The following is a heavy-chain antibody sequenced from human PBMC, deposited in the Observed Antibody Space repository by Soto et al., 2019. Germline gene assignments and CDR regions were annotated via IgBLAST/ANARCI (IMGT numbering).Heavy chain of an antibody. D-gene: IGHD5-18*01. CDR1: GGSIGTSAYY. J-gene: IGHJ5*02. Sequence: SETLSLTCAVSGGSIGTSAYYWGWIRQAPGKGLEWIGSINHSGNTYLSPSLKDRVTISVDTSKNQFSLKLSSVTAADTAVYYCARGGRGYSYDWFDPWGQGTLVTVSS. CDR3: ARGGRGYSYDWFDP. CDR2: INHSGNT. V-gene: IGHV4-39*07.